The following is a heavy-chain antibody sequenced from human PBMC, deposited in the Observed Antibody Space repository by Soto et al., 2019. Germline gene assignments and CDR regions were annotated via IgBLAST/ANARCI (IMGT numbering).Heavy chain of an antibody. D-gene: IGHD5-12*01. V-gene: IGHV3-21*01. J-gene: IGHJ4*02. CDR3: ARVGRWLQTLDY. CDR2: ISSSSSYI. Sequence: GGSLRLSCAASGFTFSSYSMNWVRQAPGKGLEWVSSISSSSSYIYYADSVKGRFTISRDNAKNSLYLQMNSLRAEDTAVYYCARVGRWLQTLDYWGQGTLVTVSS. CDR1: GFTFSSYS.